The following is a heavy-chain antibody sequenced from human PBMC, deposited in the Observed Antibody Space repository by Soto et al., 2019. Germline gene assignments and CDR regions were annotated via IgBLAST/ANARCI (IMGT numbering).Heavy chain of an antibody. D-gene: IGHD3-22*01. CDR2: ISYDGSIK. J-gene: IGHJ3*02. CDR1: EFNFSDYV. V-gene: IGHV3-30*14. CDR3: TRLYYYDSSGPVGVAFDI. Sequence: PVGSLRHSYAAYEFNFSDYVVHLIRQEPGKGLEWVAVISYDGSIKCYADSVKGRFSISRDNSKNMVSLQMSSLRAEDTAVYYCTRLYYYDSSGPVGVAFDIWGQGTMVTGSS.